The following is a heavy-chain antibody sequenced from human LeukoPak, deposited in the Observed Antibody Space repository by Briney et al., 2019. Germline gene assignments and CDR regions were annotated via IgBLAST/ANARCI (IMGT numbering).Heavy chain of an antibody. Sequence: GGFLRLSCAASGFTFSSYSMNWVRQAPGKGLEWVSSISSSSSYIYYADSVKGRFTISRDNAKNSLYLQMNSLRAEDTAVYYCAREPLGYCSGGSCHGGGAFDIWGQGTMVTVSS. V-gene: IGHV3-21*01. D-gene: IGHD2-15*01. CDR1: GFTFSSYS. CDR3: AREPLGYCSGGSCHGGGAFDI. J-gene: IGHJ3*02. CDR2: ISSSSSYI.